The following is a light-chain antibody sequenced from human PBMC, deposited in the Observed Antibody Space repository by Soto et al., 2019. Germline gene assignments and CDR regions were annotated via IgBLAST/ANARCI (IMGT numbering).Light chain of an antibody. CDR2: RAS. V-gene: IGKV3-15*01. CDR1: QSVSTN. Sequence: EIVMTQSPATLSVSPGERTTLSCRASQSVSTNLAWSQHKPGQAPTLLIYRASTRATGIPARFSGGGAGTECSLTVSSLQSEDFGVYICQQYNNWPPRWTFGLGTKVESK. CDR3: QQYNNWPPRWT. J-gene: IGKJ1*01.